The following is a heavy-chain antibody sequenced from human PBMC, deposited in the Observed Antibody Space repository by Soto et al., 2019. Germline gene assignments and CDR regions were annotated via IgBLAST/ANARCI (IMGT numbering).Heavy chain of an antibody. J-gene: IGHJ6*02. D-gene: IGHD3-22*01. V-gene: IGHV5-51*01. Sequence: GGSLKISCQGSGYRFSSFWIGWVRQIPGKGLEWMGIAQPGHSDSRHCPGCQGQLTSPADKSISTANNQWSSLKASETAMYYCARPMSSGYDGDYYGMDVWGQGTTVTVSS. CDR1: GYRFSSFW. CDR3: ARPMSSGYDGDYYGMDV. CDR2: AQPGHSDS.